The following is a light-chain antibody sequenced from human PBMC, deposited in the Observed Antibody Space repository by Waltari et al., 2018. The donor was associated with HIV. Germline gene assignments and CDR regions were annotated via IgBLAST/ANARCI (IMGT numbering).Light chain of an antibody. V-gene: IGLV2-14*01. CDR3: SSYTSSSTLVV. J-gene: IGLJ2*01. CDR1: SSDVGGYNY. CDR2: DVT. Sequence: QSALTQPASVSGSPGQSLTISCTGTSSDVGGYNYVSWYQHHPGKAPKRMIYDVTNRPSGVSNRFSGSKSGNTASLTISGLQAEDEADYYCSSYTSSSTLVVFGGGTKLTVL.